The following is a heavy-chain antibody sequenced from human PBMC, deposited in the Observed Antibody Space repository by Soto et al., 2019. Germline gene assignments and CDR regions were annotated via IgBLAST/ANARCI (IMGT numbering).Heavy chain of an antibody. CDR1: GFTFSGYW. J-gene: IGHJ6*02. D-gene: IGHD2-2*01. CDR2: IMKDGGEK. CDR3: AKFLGYCISTSCYAPYYYGMDV. Sequence: PGGSLRLSCAASGFTFSGYWMGWVRQAPGKGLEWVASIMKDGGEKKYVDSVRGRFTISRDNVQNSLFLQMDSLRVEDTAVYYCAKFLGYCISTSCYAPYYYGMDVWGQGTTVTVSS. V-gene: IGHV3-7*01.